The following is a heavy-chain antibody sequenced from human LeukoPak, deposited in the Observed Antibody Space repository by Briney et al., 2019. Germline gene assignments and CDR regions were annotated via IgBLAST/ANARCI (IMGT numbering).Heavy chain of an antibody. CDR3: ARVLADEYYYDSSGYRGYYFDY. V-gene: IGHV3-23*01. CDR1: GFTFSSYA. CDR2: ISGSGGVT. Sequence: GGSLRLSCAASGFTFSSYAMSWVRQAPGKGLEWVSAISGSGGVTYYADSVKGRFTISRDNSKNTLFLQMNSLRAEDTAVYYCARVLADEYYYDSSGYRGYYFDYWGQGTLVTVSS. J-gene: IGHJ4*02. D-gene: IGHD3-22*01.